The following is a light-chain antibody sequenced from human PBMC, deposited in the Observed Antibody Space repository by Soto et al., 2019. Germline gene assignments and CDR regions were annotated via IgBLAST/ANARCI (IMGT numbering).Light chain of an antibody. CDR3: SSFAGSNNLGV. V-gene: IGLV2-8*01. CDR1: SSDGGGYSF. J-gene: IGLJ1*01. Sequence: QSALTQPPSASGSPGQSVTISCTGSSSDGGGYSFVSWYQQHPGKAPKLMIYDVNKRPSGVPDRFSGSKSGNTASLTVSGLQAEDEADYYCSSFAGSNNLGVFGTGTKLTVL. CDR2: DVN.